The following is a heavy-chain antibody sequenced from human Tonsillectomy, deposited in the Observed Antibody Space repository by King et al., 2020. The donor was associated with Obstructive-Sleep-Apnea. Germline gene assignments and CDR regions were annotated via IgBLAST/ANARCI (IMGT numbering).Heavy chain of an antibody. CDR1: GFTVSRYW. Sequence: VQLVESGGGLVQPGGSLRLSCAASGFTVSRYWMHWVRQAPGKGLVWVSGIKSDGSSKSYADCGKGRFTISRDNAKNTLYLQMNSLRAEDTAVYYCARELYGDYGVDYWGQGTLVTVSS. V-gene: IGHV3-74*01. D-gene: IGHD4-17*01. J-gene: IGHJ4*02. CDR2: IKSDGSSK. CDR3: ARELYGDYGVDY.